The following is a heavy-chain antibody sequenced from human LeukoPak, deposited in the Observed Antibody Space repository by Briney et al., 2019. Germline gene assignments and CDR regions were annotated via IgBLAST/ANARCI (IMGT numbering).Heavy chain of an antibody. Sequence: KPSETLSLTCTVSGGSISSYYWSWIRQPPGKGLEWIGYIYYSGSTNYNPSLKSRVTISVDTSKNQFSLKLSSVTAADTAVYYCARDSDTYSSSWYRSDPWGQGTLVTVSS. CDR2: IYYSGST. D-gene: IGHD6-13*01. CDR3: ARDSDTYSSSWYRSDP. V-gene: IGHV4-59*01. J-gene: IGHJ5*02. CDR1: GGSISSYY.